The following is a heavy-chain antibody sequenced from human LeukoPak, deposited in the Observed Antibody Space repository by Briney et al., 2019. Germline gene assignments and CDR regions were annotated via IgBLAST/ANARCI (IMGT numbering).Heavy chain of an antibody. D-gene: IGHD2-8*02. CDR1: DGSISNYY. J-gene: IGHJ4*02. V-gene: IGHV4-4*09. CDR2: IYTSGST. Sequence: PSETLSLTCTVSDGSISNYYWSWIQQPPGKGLEWIGYIYTSGSTNYNPSLKSRVTISVDTSKNQFSLKLSSVTAADTAVYYCARHLTGSSVCIEYWGQGTLVTVSS. CDR3: ARHLTGSSVCIEY.